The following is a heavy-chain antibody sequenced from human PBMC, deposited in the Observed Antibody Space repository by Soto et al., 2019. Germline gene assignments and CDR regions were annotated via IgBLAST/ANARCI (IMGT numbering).Heavy chain of an antibody. D-gene: IGHD3-9*01. CDR3: ARDSDYDILTGPFDY. CDR1: GYSISSGYY. CDR2: IYHSGST. J-gene: IGHJ4*02. V-gene: IGHV4-38-2*02. Sequence: PSETLSLTCAVSGYSISSGYYWGWIRQPRGKGLEWIGSIYHSGSTYYNPSLKSRVTISVDTSKNQFSLKLSSVTAADTAVYYCARDSDYDILTGPFDYWGQGTLVTVSS.